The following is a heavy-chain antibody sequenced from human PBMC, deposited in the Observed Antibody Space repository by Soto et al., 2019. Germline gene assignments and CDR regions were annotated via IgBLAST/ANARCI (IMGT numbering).Heavy chain of an antibody. D-gene: IGHD3-9*01. Sequence: QVTLKESGPVLVKPTETLTLTCTVSGFSLSNARMGVSWIRQPPGKALEWLAHIFSNDEKSYSTSLKSRLTIFKDTSKSQVVLTMTNMDPVDTATYYCARIRLRMDYDILTGYYIQNLGIDYWGQGTLVTVSS. CDR3: ARIRLRMDYDILTGYYIQNLGIDY. CDR2: IFSNDEK. CDR1: GFSLSNARMG. V-gene: IGHV2-26*01. J-gene: IGHJ4*02.